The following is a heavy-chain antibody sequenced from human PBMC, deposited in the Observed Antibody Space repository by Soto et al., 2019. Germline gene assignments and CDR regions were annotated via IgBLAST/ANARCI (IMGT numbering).Heavy chain of an antibody. CDR1: GGSISSYY. J-gene: IGHJ6*02. V-gene: IGHV4-59*01. CDR3: ARHPREGPYHYYYGMDV. Sequence: QVQLQESGPGLVKPSETLSLTCTVSGGSISSYYWSWIRQPPGKGLEWIGYIYYSGSTNYNPSLKSRVTISVDTSKNQFSLNLSSVTAADTAVYYCARHPREGPYHYYYGMDVWGQGTTVTVSS. CDR2: IYYSGST.